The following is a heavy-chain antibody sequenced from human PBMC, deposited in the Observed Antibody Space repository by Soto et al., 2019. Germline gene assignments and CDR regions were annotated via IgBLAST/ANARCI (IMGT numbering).Heavy chain of an antibody. CDR2: MNAGNGNT. CDR3: ARDCTYCGGDTGREAFDI. Sequence: QVRLEQSGADVKTPGASVKVSCQASGYTFNIYAIHWVRQAPGQRPEWMGWMNAGNGNTEYSPKFHGRVTMTRDRYARAAYMEQSGLTSEDTAVYYCARDCTYCGGDTGREAFDIWGQGTMVTVS. V-gene: IGHV1-3*01. J-gene: IGHJ3*02. D-gene: IGHD2-21*01. CDR1: GYTFNIYA.